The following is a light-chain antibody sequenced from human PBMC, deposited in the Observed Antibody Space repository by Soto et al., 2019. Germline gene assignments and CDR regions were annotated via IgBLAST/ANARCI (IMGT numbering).Light chain of an antibody. CDR1: SSDVGAYNL. CDR2: GVS. V-gene: IGLV2-14*01. J-gene: IGLJ1*01. CDR3: TSYEGGGKYV. Sequence: QSALTQPASVSGSPGQSVTISCTGTSSDVGAYNLVSWYQQYPGKAPKLMIYGVSNRPSGVSNRFSGSKSGNTASLTISGLQAEDEADYYCCTSYEGGGKYVFGTGTKVTV.